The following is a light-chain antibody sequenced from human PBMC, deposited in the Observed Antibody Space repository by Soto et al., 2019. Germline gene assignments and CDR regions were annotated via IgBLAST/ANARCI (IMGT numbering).Light chain of an antibody. V-gene: IGLV2-8*01. CDR2: EVS. CDR3: SSYAGRSLV. J-gene: IGLJ2*01. CDR1: SGDVGRYNY. Sequence: QSVLTQPPSAAGSPGQSVTISCTGTSGDVGRYNYVSWYQQLPDKAPKLIIYEVSKRPSGVPYRFSGSKSGNTASLTVSGLRAEDEADYYCSSYAGRSLVFGGGTQLTVL.